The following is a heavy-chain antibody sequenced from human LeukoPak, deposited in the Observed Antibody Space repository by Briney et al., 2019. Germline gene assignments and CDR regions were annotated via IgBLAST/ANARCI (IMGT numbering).Heavy chain of an antibody. V-gene: IGHV1-46*01. J-gene: IGHJ4*02. Sequence: ASVKVSCKASGGTFSSYAISWVRQAPGQGLEWMGIINPSGGSTSYAQKFQGRVTMTRDTSTSTVYMELSSLRSEDTAVYYCARDLGIGRDGYNQRDYWGQGTLVTVSS. CDR3: ARDLGIGRDGYNQRDY. D-gene: IGHD5-24*01. CDR2: INPSGGST. CDR1: GGTFSSYA.